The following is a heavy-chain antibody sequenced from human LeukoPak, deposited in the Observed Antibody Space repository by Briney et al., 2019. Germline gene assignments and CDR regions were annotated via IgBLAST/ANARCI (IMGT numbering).Heavy chain of an antibody. D-gene: IGHD3-9*01. V-gene: IGHV5-51*01. J-gene: IGHJ4*02. CDR2: IYPGDSDT. CDR3: AGLLRVLPRPADY. Sequence: GESLKISCKGSGYSFTSCWIGWVRQMPGKGLEWMGIIYPGDSDTRYSPSFQGQVTISADKSISTAYLQWSSLKASDTAMYYCAGLLRVLPRPADYWGQGTLVTVSS. CDR1: GYSFTSCW.